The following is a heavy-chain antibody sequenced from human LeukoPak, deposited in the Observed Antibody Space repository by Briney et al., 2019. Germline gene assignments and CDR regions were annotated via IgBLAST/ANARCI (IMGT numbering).Heavy chain of an antibody. Sequence: PSETLSLTCTVSGGSLSNSNYYWGWIHQPPGRGLEWIGSIHYSGSTNYNPSLKSRVTISVDTSKNRFSLKLYSVTAADTAVYSCARHPSCTTVTHCSFDYWGQGTLVTVSS. CDR2: IHYSGST. CDR1: GGSLSNSNYY. V-gene: IGHV4-39*01. J-gene: IGHJ4*02. D-gene: IGHD4-11*01. CDR3: ARHPSCTTVTHCSFDY.